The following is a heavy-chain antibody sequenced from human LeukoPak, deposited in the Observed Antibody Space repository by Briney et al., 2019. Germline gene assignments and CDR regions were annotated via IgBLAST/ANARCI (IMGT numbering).Heavy chain of an antibody. D-gene: IGHD1/OR15-1a*01. V-gene: IGHV4-31*03. Sequence: SETLSLTCTVSGGSISSGGYYWSWIRQHPGKGLEWIGYIYYSGSTYYNPSLKSRVTISVDTSKNQFSLKLSSVTAADTGVYYCAREANSPRWFDPWGQGTLVTVSS. CDR3: AREANSPRWFDP. CDR2: IYYSGST. J-gene: IGHJ5*02. CDR1: GGSISSGGYY.